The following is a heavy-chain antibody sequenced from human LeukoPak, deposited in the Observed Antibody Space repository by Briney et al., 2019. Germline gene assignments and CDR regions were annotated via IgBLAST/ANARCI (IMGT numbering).Heavy chain of an antibody. Sequence: ASVKVSCKASGYTFTGYYMHWVRQAPGQGLEWMGWINPNSGGTNYAQKFQGRVTMTRDTSISTAYMELSGLRSDDTAVYYCARGAGDYCSGGSCTSSYNNWFDPWGQGTLVTVSS. CDR3: ARGAGDYCSGGSCTSSYNNWFDP. CDR1: GYTFTGYY. CDR2: INPNSGGT. V-gene: IGHV1-2*02. D-gene: IGHD2-15*01. J-gene: IGHJ5*02.